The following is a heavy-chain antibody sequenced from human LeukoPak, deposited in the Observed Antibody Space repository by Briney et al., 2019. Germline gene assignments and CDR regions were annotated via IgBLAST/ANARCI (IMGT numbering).Heavy chain of an antibody. CDR3: ARESLTWLQSRTSWFDP. CDR1: GGSISSSTYF. Sequence: RSSETLSLTCTVSGGSISSSTYFWGWIRQPPGKGLEWTGTIYYSGSTYYNPSLKSRVTISVDSSKNQFSLRLSSVTAADTAVYYCARESLTWLQSRTSWFDPWGQGTLVTVSS. V-gene: IGHV4-39*07. D-gene: IGHD5-24*01. J-gene: IGHJ5*02. CDR2: IYYSGST.